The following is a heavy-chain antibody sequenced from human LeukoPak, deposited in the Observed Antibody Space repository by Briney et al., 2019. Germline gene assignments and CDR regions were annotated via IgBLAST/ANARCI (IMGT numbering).Heavy chain of an antibody. CDR1: GGSLSSYY. D-gene: IGHD3-3*01. CDR2: IYYSGST. CDR3: ARPHDFWSASYFANAFDI. V-gene: IGHV4-59*05. J-gene: IGHJ3*02. Sequence: SETLSLTCTVSGGSLSSYYWNWIRQPPGEGLEWIGSIYYSGSTYYNPSLESRVTISVDTSKNQFSLKLSSVTAADTAVYYCARPHDFWSASYFANAFDIWGQGTMVTVSS.